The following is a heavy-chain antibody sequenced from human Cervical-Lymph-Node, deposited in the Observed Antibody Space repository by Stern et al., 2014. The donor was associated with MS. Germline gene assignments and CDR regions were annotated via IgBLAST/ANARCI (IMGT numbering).Heavy chain of an antibody. Sequence: VQLEESGPGLVKPSETLSLTCSVSGGSISSYYWSWIRQPPGKGLEWIGYIYDSGSTNYNPSLKTRVTLSVDTSHNPFSPKLTFVTAADTAVYYCARLYGDYWGQGTLVTVSS. CDR3: ARLYGDY. CDR1: GGSISSYY. J-gene: IGHJ4*02. CDR2: IYDSGST. V-gene: IGHV4-59*08. D-gene: IGHD3-10*01.